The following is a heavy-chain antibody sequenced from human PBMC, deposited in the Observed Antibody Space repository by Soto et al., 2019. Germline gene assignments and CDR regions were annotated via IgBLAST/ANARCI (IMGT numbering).Heavy chain of an antibody. CDR1: GGTFSSYA. V-gene: IGHV1-69*01. CDR2: IIPIFGTA. CDR3: ARRDSSSSPRWFDP. Sequence: QVQLVQSWAEVKKPGSSVKVSCKASGGTFSSYAISWVRQAPGQGLEWMGGIIPIFGTANYAQKFQGRVTITADESTRTAYMELSSLRSEDTAVYYCARRDSSSSPRWFDPWGQGTLVTVSS. J-gene: IGHJ5*02. D-gene: IGHD6-6*01.